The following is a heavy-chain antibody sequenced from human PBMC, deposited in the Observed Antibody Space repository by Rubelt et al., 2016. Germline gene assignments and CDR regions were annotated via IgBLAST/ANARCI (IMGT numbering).Heavy chain of an antibody. V-gene: IGHV3-74*01. CDR3: AKALTTSSYYYYGWDV. CDR1: GFSFSSSS. CDR2: TSSTGGST. Sequence: EVQLVESGGGLVQPGGSLRLSCAASGFSFSSSSMNWVRQAPGKGLEWVSGTSSTGGSTSYADSVRGRFTISRDNAKNSLYLQMNSLRAEDTALYYCAKALTTSSYYYYGWDVGGQGTTVTVSS. J-gene: IGHJ6*02. D-gene: IGHD3-9*01.